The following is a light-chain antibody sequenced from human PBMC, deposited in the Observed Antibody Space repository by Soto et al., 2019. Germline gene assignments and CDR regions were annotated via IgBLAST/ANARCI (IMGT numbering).Light chain of an antibody. CDR3: QQYNIYSWT. CDR1: ESISTW. CDR2: KAS. Sequence: DIQITQFPSTLSASVGARVTITCRASESISTWLAWYQQKPGKAPNLLIYKASSLESGVPSRFSGSGSGTEFTLTISSLQPDDFATYYCQQYNIYSWTFGQGTKVDIK. J-gene: IGKJ1*01. V-gene: IGKV1-5*03.